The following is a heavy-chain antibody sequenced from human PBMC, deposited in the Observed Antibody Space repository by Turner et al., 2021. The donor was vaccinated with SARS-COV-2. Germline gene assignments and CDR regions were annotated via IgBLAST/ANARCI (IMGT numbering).Heavy chain of an antibody. CDR1: GFTLSNHW. V-gene: IGHV3-7*03. Sequence: EVQLVETGGDLVQPGGSLRLSCAASGFTLSNHWMSWVRQAPGKGLEWVANIRQDGSEKEYVDSVKGRFTISRDNAKNSLYLQMNSLRVEDTAVYYCAGSGGWLLDLWGQGTLVTVSS. J-gene: IGHJ4*02. D-gene: IGHD6-19*01. CDR2: IRQDGSEK. CDR3: AGSGGWLLDL.